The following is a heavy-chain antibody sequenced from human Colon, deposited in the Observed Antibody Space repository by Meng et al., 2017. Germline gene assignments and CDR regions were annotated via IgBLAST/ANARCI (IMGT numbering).Heavy chain of an antibody. D-gene: IGHD3-16*02. Sequence: GGSLRLSCAASGFTFATHAMAWVRQAPGKGLEWVSSISYSGGATYYTDSVKGRFTISRDNRDNSVYLQMTSLRAEDTAIYYCAKARLDRYRRGDAYGFWGQGTMVTVSS. V-gene: IGHV3-23*01. J-gene: IGHJ3*01. CDR3: AKARLDRYRRGDAYGF. CDR1: GFTFATHA. CDR2: ISYSGGAT.